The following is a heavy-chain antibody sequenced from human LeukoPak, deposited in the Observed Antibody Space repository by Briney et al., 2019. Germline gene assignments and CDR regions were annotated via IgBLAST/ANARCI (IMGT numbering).Heavy chain of an antibody. CDR1: GYTFTTYG. D-gene: IGHD2-15*01. CDR3: GRWDRATPATFDY. V-gene: IGHV1-18*01. J-gene: IGHJ4*02. Sequence: GASVKLSFNTSGYTFTTYGITWVRQAPGQGLEWVGWISAYNGKTNYAQKFQGRVTMTTDTSTTTAYMELRSLSSDDTAVYYCGRWDRATPATFDYWGQGSLVPVSS. CDR2: ISAYNGKT.